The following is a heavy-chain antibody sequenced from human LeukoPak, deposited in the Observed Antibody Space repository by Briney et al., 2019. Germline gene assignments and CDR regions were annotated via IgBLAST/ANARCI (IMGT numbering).Heavy chain of an antibody. CDR2: IYYSGST. D-gene: IGHD3-22*01. V-gene: IGHV4-59*08. Sequence: SETLSLTCTVSGGSISSYYWSWIRQPPGKGLEWIGYIYYSGSTNYNPSLKSRVTISVDTSKNQFSLKLSSVTAADTAVYYCARRRYDSSGYYYFDYWGQGTLVTVPS. CDR3: ARRRYDSSGYYYFDY. CDR1: GGSISSYY. J-gene: IGHJ4*02.